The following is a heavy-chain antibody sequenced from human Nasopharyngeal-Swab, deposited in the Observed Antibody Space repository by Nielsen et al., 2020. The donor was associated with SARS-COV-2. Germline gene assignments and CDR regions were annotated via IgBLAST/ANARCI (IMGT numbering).Heavy chain of an antibody. Sequence: GGSLRLSCAASGFSFSSYAMSWVRQTPGKGLEWVAGISGSGGITYYADSVKGRFTISRDNSKNTLYLQMNSLRAEDTAVYYCARDGGGYLNYWGQGTLVTVSS. D-gene: IGHD3-16*01. CDR2: ISGSGGIT. CDR3: ARDGGGYLNY. CDR1: GFSFSSYA. J-gene: IGHJ4*02. V-gene: IGHV3-23*01.